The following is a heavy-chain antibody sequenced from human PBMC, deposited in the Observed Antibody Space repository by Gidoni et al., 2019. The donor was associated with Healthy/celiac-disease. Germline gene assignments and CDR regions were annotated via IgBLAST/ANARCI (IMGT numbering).Heavy chain of an antibody. CDR2: ISSSSSTI. D-gene: IGHD6-19*01. V-gene: IGHV3-48*02. Sequence: EVQLVESGGGLVQPGGSLRPSCAASGFTFRSYSMNWVRQAPGKGLEWVASISSSSSTIDYADSVKGRFTISRYNAKNSLYLQMNSLRDEDTAVYYCARDIAVAGWPYYYYGMDVWGQGTTVTVSS. CDR3: ARDIAVAGWPYYYYGMDV. J-gene: IGHJ6*02. CDR1: GFTFRSYS.